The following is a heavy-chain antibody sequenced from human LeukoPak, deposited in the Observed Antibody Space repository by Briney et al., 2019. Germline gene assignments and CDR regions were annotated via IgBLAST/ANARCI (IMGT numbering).Heavy chain of an antibody. V-gene: IGHV3-7*01. J-gene: IGHJ4*02. Sequence: GGSLRLSCAAPGFTSGTYWMSWVRQAPGEGLEWVANIKQDGSEKYYVDSVRGRFTISRDNAKNSLYLQMNSLRAEDTAVYYCARDRGSSGWYEFDYWGQGTLVTVSS. CDR2: IKQDGSEK. CDR1: GFTSGTYW. D-gene: IGHD6-19*01. CDR3: ARDRGSSGWYEFDY.